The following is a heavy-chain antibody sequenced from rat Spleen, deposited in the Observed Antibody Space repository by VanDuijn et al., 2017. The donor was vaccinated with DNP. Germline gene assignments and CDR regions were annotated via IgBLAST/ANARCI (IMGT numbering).Heavy chain of an antibody. CDR1: GFTFSRYW. D-gene: IGHD1-12*01. V-gene: IGHV5-58*01. CDR2: INTDGGST. Sequence: EVQLVETGGGLVQPGKSLKLSCVASGFTFSRYWMYWIRQTPGKGLEWLSSINTDGGSTFYPDSVKGRFTISRDNAQSTLYLQMDSLRSEDTATYYCARHRTIMPYYYAMDAWGQGASVTVSS. J-gene: IGHJ4*01. CDR3: ARHRTIMPYYYAMDA.